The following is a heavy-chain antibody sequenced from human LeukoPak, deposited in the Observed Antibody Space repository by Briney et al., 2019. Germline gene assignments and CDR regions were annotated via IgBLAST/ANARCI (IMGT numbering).Heavy chain of an antibody. CDR3: ARGDKGAY. J-gene: IGHJ4*02. Sequence: GGSLRLSCAASGFTFSSYSMNWVRQAPGKGLEWVAHIKQDGSEKYYVDSVKGRFTISRDNAKNSLYLQMNSLRTEDTAVYYCARGDKGAYWGQGILVTVSS. V-gene: IGHV3-7*01. CDR2: IKQDGSEK. D-gene: IGHD1-26*01. CDR1: GFTFSSYS.